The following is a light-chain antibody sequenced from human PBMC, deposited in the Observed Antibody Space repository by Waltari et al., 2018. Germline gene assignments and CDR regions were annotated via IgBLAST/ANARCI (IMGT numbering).Light chain of an antibody. J-gene: IGLJ2*01. CDR1: SPNIGAGYA. CDR3: QSYDGNLSDVI. Sequence: QSVLTQPPSVSGAPGQRVTISCTGSSPNIGAGYAVHWYQQFPGTAPNVLIYGNNNRPSGVPDRFSGSKSDTSASLAITGLQAEDEADYYCQSYDGNLSDVIFGGGTKLTVL. V-gene: IGLV1-40*01. CDR2: GNN.